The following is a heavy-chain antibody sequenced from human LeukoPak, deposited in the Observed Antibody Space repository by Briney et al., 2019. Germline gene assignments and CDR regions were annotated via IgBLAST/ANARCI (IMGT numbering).Heavy chain of an antibody. Sequence: PGGTLRVSCAASGFTFTSYAMGGVRQAPGMGREGVSSVSGSGDGTNHAGAVKGRFTIFRDNSKNTLYLQMNSLRAEDTAVYYCAKTTAGNSSGRNPGWPVDYWGQGTLVTVSS. J-gene: IGHJ4*02. D-gene: IGHD6-19*01. CDR2: VSGSGDGT. CDR3: AKTTAGNSSGRNPGWPVDY. CDR1: GFTFTSYA. V-gene: IGHV3-23*01.